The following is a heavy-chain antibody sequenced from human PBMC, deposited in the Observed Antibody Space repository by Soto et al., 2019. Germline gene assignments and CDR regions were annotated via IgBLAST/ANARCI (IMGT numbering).Heavy chain of an antibody. Sequence: RLSCEASGFVFNHYGMSWVRQAPGKGLELVSSISDSAASTFYADSVRGRFTISRDNSKITLYLQMNSLRPEDAAMYYCVKDLYRSSTMPCLDHWGQGALVTVSS. D-gene: IGHD1-1*01. J-gene: IGHJ4*02. CDR1: GFVFNHYG. CDR2: ISDSAAST. CDR3: VKDLYRSSTMPCLDH. V-gene: IGHV3-23*01.